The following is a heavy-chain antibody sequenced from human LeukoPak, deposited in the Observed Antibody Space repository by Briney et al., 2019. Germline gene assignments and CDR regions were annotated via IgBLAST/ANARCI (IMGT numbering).Heavy chain of an antibody. CDR1: GGSISSGDYY. CDR2: IYHSGST. Sequence: SETLSLTCTVSGGSISSGDYYWSWIRQPPGKGLEWIGNIYHSGSTYYNPSLKSRVTISVDRSKNQFSLKLSSVTAADTAVYYCARRRAVVGLFDYWGQGSLVTASS. V-gene: IGHV4-30-2*01. J-gene: IGHJ4*02. CDR3: ARRRAVVGLFDY. D-gene: IGHD6-13*01.